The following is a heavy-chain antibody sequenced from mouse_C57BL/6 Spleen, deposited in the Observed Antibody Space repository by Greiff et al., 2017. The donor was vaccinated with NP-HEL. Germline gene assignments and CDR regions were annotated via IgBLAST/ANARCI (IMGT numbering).Heavy chain of an antibody. J-gene: IGHJ2*01. CDR3: ATYSNDEGDYFDY. Sequence: QVQLQQPGAELVKPGASVKLSCKASGYTFTSYWMHWVKQRPGQGLEWIGMIHPNSGSTNYNEKFKSKATLTVDKSSSTAYMQLSSLTSEDSAVYYCATYSNDEGDYFDYWGQGTTLTVSS. V-gene: IGHV1-64*01. D-gene: IGHD2-12*01. CDR2: IHPNSGST. CDR1: GYTFTSYW.